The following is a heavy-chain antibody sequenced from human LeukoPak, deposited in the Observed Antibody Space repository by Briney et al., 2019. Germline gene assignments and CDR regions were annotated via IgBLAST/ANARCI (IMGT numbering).Heavy chain of an antibody. D-gene: IGHD3-10*01. CDR2: IYHSGST. Sequence: PSQTLSLTCAVSGGSISSGGYSWSWIRQPPGKGLEWIGYIYHSGSTYYNPSLKSRVTISVDTSKNQFSLKLSSVTAADTAVYYCAREGYGSGSYSDYWGQGTLVTVSS. J-gene: IGHJ4*02. V-gene: IGHV4-30-2*01. CDR3: AREGYGSGSYSDY. CDR1: GGSISSGGYS.